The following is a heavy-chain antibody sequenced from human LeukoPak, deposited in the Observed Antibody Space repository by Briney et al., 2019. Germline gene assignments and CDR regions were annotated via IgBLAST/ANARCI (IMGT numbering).Heavy chain of an antibody. J-gene: IGHJ4*02. CDR3: AKKHPISPMVGTTLDS. CDR2: ISGSGDST. D-gene: IGHD1-26*01. Sequence: GGSLRLSCAAPELTFNSYAMSWVRQAPGKGLEWVSAISGSGDSTYYADSVKGRFTISRDNSKNTLFLQMNGLRAEDTAVYYCAKKHPISPMVGTTLDSWGQGTLVTVSS. CDR1: ELTFNSYA. V-gene: IGHV3-23*01.